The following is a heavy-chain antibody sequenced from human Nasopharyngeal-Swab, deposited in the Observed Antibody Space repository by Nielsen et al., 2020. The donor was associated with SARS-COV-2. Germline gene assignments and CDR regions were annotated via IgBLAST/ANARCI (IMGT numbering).Heavy chain of an antibody. J-gene: IGHJ4*02. D-gene: IGHD6-6*01. V-gene: IGHV7-4-1*02. Sequence: WVRQAPGQGLEWMGWINTNTGNPTSAQGFTGRFVFSLDTSVSTAYLQISSLKAEDTAVYYCASYSSSPAVDYWGQGTLVTVSS. CDR2: INTNTGNP. CDR3: ASYSSSPAVDY.